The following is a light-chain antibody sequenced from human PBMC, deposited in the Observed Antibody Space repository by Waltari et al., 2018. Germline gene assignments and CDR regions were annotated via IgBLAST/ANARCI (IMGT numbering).Light chain of an antibody. J-gene: IGKJ1*01. Sequence: DIQLTQSPSFLSASVGDRVTITCRASLGINSYLAWYQQKPGRAPKLLIYAACTLQSGVPSRFSGSGSGTEFNLTISSLQPEDFATYYCQQLNSNPWTFGQGTKVELK. CDR2: AAC. CDR1: LGINSY. CDR3: QQLNSNPWT. V-gene: IGKV1-9*01.